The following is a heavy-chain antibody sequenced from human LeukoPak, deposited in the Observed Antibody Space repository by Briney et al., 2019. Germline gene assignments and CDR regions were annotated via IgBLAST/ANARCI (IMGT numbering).Heavy chain of an antibody. J-gene: IGHJ6*04. CDR2: INHSGST. CDR1: GFTFSSYA. CDR3: ARIVRRPHYYYGMDV. Sequence: GSLRLSCAASGFTFSSYAMHWVRQPPGKGLEWIGEINHSGSTNYNPSLKSRVTISVDTSKNQFSLKLSSVTAADTAVYYCARIVRRPHYYYGMDVWGKGTTVTVSS. V-gene: IGHV4-34*01. D-gene: IGHD4-17*01.